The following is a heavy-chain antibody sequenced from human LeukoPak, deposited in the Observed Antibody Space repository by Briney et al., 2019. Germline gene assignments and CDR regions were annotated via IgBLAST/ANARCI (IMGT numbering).Heavy chain of an antibody. Sequence: PSETLSLTCTVSGGSISSSSYYWGWIRQPPGKGLEWIGSIYYSGSTYYNPSLKSRVTISVDTSKNQFSLKLSSVTAADTAVYYCARDRDYVTPYWYFDLWGRGTLVTVSS. J-gene: IGHJ2*01. V-gene: IGHV4-39*07. D-gene: IGHD4-17*01. CDR2: IYYSGST. CDR3: ARDRDYVTPYWYFDL. CDR1: GGSISSSSYY.